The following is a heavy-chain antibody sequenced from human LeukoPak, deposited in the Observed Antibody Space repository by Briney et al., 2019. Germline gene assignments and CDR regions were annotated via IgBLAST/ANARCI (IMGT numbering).Heavy chain of an antibody. Sequence: GGSLRLSCAASGFTFSSYWMNWVRQAPGKGLEWVANIKQDGNEKYYVDSVKGRFTISRDNAKNSLYLQMNSLRAEDTAVYYCARDMLLWFGEFFDYWGQGTLVTVSS. CDR3: ARDMLLWFGEFFDY. CDR2: IKQDGNEK. CDR1: GFTFSSYW. J-gene: IGHJ4*02. D-gene: IGHD3-10*01. V-gene: IGHV3-7*01.